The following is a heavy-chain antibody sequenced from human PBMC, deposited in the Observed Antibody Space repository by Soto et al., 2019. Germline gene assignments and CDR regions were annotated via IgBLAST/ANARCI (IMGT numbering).Heavy chain of an antibody. Sequence: QVQLQESGPGLVKPSETLSLTCTVSGGSISSYYWSWIRQPPGKGLEWIGYIYYSGSTNYNPSLKSRVTISVDTSKNQFSLKLSSVTAADTAVYYCASSSLYPQDAFDIWGQGTMVTVSS. J-gene: IGHJ3*02. CDR2: IYYSGST. CDR1: GGSISSYY. D-gene: IGHD6-13*01. V-gene: IGHV4-59*01. CDR3: ASSSLYPQDAFDI.